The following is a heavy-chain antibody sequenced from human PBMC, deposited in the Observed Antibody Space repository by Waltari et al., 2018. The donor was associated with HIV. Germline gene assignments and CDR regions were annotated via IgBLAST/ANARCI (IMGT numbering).Heavy chain of an antibody. Sequence: QLQMQQSGPGLVKPSETLSLTCIVSNGSITTISYYWGWIRQPPGKGLEWIGIIYYSGSTYYKPSLESRVTISVDKSKNQFSLNLTSVTAADTAVYYCGRPSGWYVGWDQWGQGTLVTVSS. CDR3: GRPSGWYVGWDQ. J-gene: IGHJ4*02. D-gene: IGHD6-19*01. CDR2: IYYSGST. V-gene: IGHV4-39*01. CDR1: NGSITTISYY.